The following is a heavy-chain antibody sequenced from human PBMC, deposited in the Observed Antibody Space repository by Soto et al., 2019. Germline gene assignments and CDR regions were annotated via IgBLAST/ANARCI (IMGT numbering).Heavy chain of an antibody. V-gene: IGHV3-7*01. CDR2: LNQDGSEK. D-gene: IGHD2-2*01. J-gene: IGHJ4*02. CDR3: ARYCRSTTWSF. Sequence: EEQLVESGGGLVQPGGSLRLSCAASGFTFSPYWMSWVRQAPGKGLEWVANLNQDGSEKYSVDSVKGRFTISRDNAKISLYLQRNSLRAEDTAVYYCARYCRSTTWSFGGQGTLVTVSS. CDR1: GFTFSPYW.